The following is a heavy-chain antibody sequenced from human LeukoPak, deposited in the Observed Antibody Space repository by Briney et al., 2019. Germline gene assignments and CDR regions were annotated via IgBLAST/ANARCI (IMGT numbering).Heavy chain of an antibody. CDR3: VRGQWELLSFFDY. V-gene: IGHV1-2*02. D-gene: IGHD1-26*01. J-gene: IGHJ4*02. CDR1: GYTFTGYY. Sequence: ASVKVSCKASGYTFTGYYIRWVRQAPGQGLEWMGWINPNSGGTNYAQKFQGRVTMTRDTSISTAYMELSRLRSDDTAVYYCVRGQWELLSFFDYWGQGTLVTVSS. CDR2: INPNSGGT.